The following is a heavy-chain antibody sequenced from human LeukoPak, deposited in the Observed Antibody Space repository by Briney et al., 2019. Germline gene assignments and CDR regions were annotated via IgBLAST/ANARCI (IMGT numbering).Heavy chain of an antibody. V-gene: IGHV3-9*01. Sequence: GGSLRLSCAASGFTFDDYAMHRVRQAPGKGLEWVSGISWNSGSIGYADSVKGRFTISRDNAKNSLYLQMNSLRAEDTALYYCAKDMSYYYDSSGYAFDYWGQGTLVTVSS. CDR1: GFTFDDYA. CDR3: AKDMSYYYDSSGYAFDY. J-gene: IGHJ4*02. D-gene: IGHD3-22*01. CDR2: ISWNSGSI.